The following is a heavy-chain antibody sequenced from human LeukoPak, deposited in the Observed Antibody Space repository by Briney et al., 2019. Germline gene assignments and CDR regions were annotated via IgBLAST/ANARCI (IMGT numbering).Heavy chain of an antibody. V-gene: IGHV3-30*18. CDR3: AKEPAPYSSGWYFPDDH. CDR1: GFTFSDYG. CDR2: IAHDASVA. J-gene: IGHJ5*02. D-gene: IGHD6-19*01. Sequence: GGSLRLSCAASGFTFSDYGMHWVRQDPGKGREWVAVIAHDASVAYYADWVKGRFTISRDNSRNTLYLQMNSLRAEDTAVYYCAKEPAPYSSGWYFPDDHWGQGALVTVSS.